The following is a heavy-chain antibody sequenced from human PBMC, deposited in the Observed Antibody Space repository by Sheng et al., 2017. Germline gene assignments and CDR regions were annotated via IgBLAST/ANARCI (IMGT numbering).Heavy chain of an antibody. V-gene: IGHV4-59*12. CDR2: VYYSGST. J-gene: IGHJ4*02. CDR1: GGSISNYY. D-gene: IGHD3-10*01. CDR3: ARGRGSGISRYFDY. Sequence: QVQLQESGPGLVKPSETLSLTCTVSGGSISNYYWIWIRQPPGKGLEWIANVYYSGSTNYNPSLQSRVTISVDTSKRQFSLKMTSVTAADTAVYYCARGRGSGISRYFDYWGQGALVTVSS.